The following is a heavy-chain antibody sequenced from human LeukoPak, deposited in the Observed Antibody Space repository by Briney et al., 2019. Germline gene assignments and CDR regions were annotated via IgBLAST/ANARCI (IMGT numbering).Heavy chain of an antibody. D-gene: IGHD3-22*01. V-gene: IGHV3-11*01. J-gene: IGHJ4*02. Sequence: GGSLRLSCAAPGFTFSDYYMSWIRQAPGKGLEWVSYISSSGSTIYYADSVKGRSTISRDNAKNSLYLQMNSLRAEDTAVYYCAREYYYDSSGYYYGYWGQGTLVTASS. CDR1: GFTFSDYY. CDR3: AREYYYDSSGYYYGY. CDR2: ISSSGSTI.